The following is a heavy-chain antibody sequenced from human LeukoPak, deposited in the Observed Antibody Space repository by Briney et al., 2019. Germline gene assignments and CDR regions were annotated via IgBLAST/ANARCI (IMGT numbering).Heavy chain of an antibody. J-gene: IGHJ4*02. V-gene: IGHV4-31*03. CDR3: VSAPNPSYFDF. Sequence: SETLSLTCTVSGGSINNGDLYWSWIRHHPGAGLEWIGNIYYTGSTYYNPSLESRVTISVDTSKNQFSLTLNSVTAADTAVYYCVSAPNPSYFDFWGQGTLVTVSA. D-gene: IGHD2-15*01. CDR2: IYYTGST. CDR1: GGSINNGDLY.